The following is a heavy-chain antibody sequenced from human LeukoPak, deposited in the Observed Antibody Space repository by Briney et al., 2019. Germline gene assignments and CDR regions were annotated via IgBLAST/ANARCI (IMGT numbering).Heavy chain of an antibody. D-gene: IGHD6-13*01. CDR3: ASKSSSWYWYFDY. CDR1: GGSFSGYY. CDR2: INHSGST. J-gene: IGHJ4*02. Sequence: SETLSLTCAVYGGSFSGYYWSWIRQPPGKGLEWIGEINHSGSTNYNPSLKSRVTISVDTSKNQLSLKLSSVTAADTAVYYCASKSSSWYWYFDYWGQGTLVTVSS. V-gene: IGHV4-34*01.